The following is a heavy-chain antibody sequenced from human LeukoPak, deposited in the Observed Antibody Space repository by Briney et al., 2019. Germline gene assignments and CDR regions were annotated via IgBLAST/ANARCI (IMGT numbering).Heavy chain of an antibody. CDR3: AKERNYYGSGSPGI. J-gene: IGHJ3*02. CDR1: GFIFSDYY. D-gene: IGHD3-10*01. Sequence: PGGSLRLSCAASGFIFSDYYMSWIRQAPGKGLEWVSYISSSGSTMYYTDSVKGRFTISRDNAKDSLYLQMNSLRAEDTAVYYCAKERNYYGSGSPGIWGQGTMVTVSS. CDR2: ISSSGSTM. V-gene: IGHV3-11*01.